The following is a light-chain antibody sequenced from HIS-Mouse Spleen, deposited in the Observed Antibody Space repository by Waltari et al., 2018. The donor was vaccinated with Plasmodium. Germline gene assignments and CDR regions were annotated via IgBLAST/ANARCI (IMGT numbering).Light chain of an antibody. J-gene: IGKJ3*01. CDR3: QQYNNWSFT. V-gene: IGKV3-15*01. Sequence: ETVMTQSPATLSVSPGERATLSCRASQSVSSNLAWYQQKPGQAPRLLIYGASTRATGIPARFSGGGSGTEFTLTISSLQSEDFAVYYCQQYNNWSFTFGPGTKVDIK. CDR1: QSVSSN. CDR2: GAS.